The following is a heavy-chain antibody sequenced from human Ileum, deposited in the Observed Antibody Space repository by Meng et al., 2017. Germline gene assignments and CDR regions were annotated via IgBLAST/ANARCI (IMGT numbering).Heavy chain of an antibody. V-gene: IGHV4-61*08. D-gene: IGHD7-27*01. CDR2: AST. CDR3: ARDHWGSLDY. CDR1: AGSVSSSGYQ. Sequence: QVHPPESGPGLLRPSASLARIGALSAGSVSSSGYQWGWIRQPLGKGLEWIGYASTNYNPSLKSRVTISVDTSKNQFSLKLTSVTAADTAVYYCARDHWGSLDYWGQGVLVTVSS. J-gene: IGHJ4*02.